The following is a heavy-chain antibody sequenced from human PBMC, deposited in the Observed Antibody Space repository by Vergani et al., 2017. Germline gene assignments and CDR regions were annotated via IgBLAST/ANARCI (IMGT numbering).Heavy chain of an antibody. CDR3: AKSRYYYDSSGYLPLDY. V-gene: IGHV3-30*18. CDR2: ISYDGGNK. D-gene: IGHD3-22*01. CDR1: GFTFSSYG. J-gene: IGHJ4*02. Sequence: QVQLVESGGGVVQPGRSLRLSCAASGFTFSSYGMHWVRQAPGKGLEWVAVISYDGGNKYYTDSVKGRFTISRDNSKNTLYLQMNSLRAEDTAVYYCAKSRYYYDSSGYLPLDYWGQGTLVTVSS.